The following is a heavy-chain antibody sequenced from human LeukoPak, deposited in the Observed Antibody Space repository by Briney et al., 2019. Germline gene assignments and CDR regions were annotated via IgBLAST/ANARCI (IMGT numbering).Heavy chain of an antibody. D-gene: IGHD3-3*01. CDR3: ARKGARSPTGQTDFDYYYGMDV. CDR1: GGTFSSYA. Sequence: SVKVSCKASGGTFSSYAISWERQAPGQGLEWMGGSIPIFGTANYAQKFQGRVTITADKSTSTAYMELSSLRSEDTAVYYRARKGARSPTGQTDFDYYYGMDVWGKGTTVTVSS. CDR2: SIPIFGTA. J-gene: IGHJ6*04. V-gene: IGHV1-69*06.